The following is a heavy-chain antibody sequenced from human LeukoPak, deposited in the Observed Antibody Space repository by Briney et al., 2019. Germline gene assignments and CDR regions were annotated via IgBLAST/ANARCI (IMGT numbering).Heavy chain of an antibody. D-gene: IGHD2-2*01. CDR2: TYSVGSA. Sequence: PGGSLRLSCAASGFTVTSNYMSWVRRAPGKGLEWVSVTYSVGSADYADSVKGRFIISRDTSKNTLYLQMNSLRAEDTAVYYCARGETSSYDYWGQGTLVAVSS. CDR3: ARGETSSYDY. J-gene: IGHJ4*02. CDR1: GFTVTSNY. V-gene: IGHV3-66*01.